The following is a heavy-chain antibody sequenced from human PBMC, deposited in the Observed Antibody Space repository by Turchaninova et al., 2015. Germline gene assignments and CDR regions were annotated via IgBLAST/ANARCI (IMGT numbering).Heavy chain of an antibody. V-gene: IGHV3-23*04. J-gene: IGHJ4*02. CDR1: GFTFSSSS. D-gene: IGHD3-22*01. Sequence: EVQLVETGGVLLKPGGSVSTAWVASGFTFSSSSMHWVPQAPGKGLEGGSLMRGDGISTHYADSVEGQFTISRDNSKNTLYLQMNSLRAEDTAVYYCTKDPQHYDRSGYPFDYWGQGTLVTVAS. CDR3: TKDPQHYDRSGYPFDY. CDR2: MRGDGIST.